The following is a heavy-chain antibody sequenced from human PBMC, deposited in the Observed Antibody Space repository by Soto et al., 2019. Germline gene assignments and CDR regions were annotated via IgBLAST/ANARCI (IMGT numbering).Heavy chain of an antibody. V-gene: IGHV3-73*01. CDR3: TRSVVPPSTYYMDV. J-gene: IGHJ6*03. Sequence: GGSLRLSCAASGFTFSGSTIHWVRQTSGKRLEWLGRIRTTSYSYATAYAASVKGRYTISRDDSKNTAYLQMNSLRTEDTAVYYCTRSVVPPSTYYMDVWGKGTTVTVSS. D-gene: IGHD2-15*01. CDR1: GFTFSGST. CDR2: IRTTSYSYAT.